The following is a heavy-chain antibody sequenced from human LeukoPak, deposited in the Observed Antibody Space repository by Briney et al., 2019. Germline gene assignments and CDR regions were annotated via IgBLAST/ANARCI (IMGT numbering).Heavy chain of an antibody. V-gene: IGHV4-59*01. Sequence: KPSETLSLTCPVSGGSISPYYWSWIRQPPGKGLEWLGYIYYSGNTDYNPSLKSRVAISVGTSKNQLSLKLSSVTAADTAVYYCARSTGSTMFIDYWGQGTLVTVSS. CDR2: IYYSGNT. D-gene: IGHD3-10*02. J-gene: IGHJ4*02. CDR1: GGSISPYY. CDR3: ARSTGSTMFIDY.